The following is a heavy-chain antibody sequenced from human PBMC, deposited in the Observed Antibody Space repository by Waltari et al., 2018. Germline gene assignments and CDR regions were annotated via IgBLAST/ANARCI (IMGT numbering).Heavy chain of an antibody. V-gene: IGHV4-4*07. J-gene: IGHJ4*02. CDR3: ARESILSGFYYGSGRFDY. Sequence: QVQLQESGPGLVKSSETLSLTCPVSNGSISRYYWRWIRQPAGKGLEWIGRIYGSGNTNYNPALKSRVAMSVDTSKNQFSLKVYSVTAADTAVYYCARESILSGFYYGSGRFDYWGQGTLVTVSS. CDR2: IYGSGNT. CDR1: NGSISRYY. D-gene: IGHD3-10*01.